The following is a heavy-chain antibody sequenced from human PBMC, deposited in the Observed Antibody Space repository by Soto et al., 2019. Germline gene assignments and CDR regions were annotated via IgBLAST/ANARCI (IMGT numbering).Heavy chain of an antibody. Sequence: EVQLVESGGDLVQPGGSLRLSCSASGFAFSAHWMTWVRQTPGKGLEWVANISPEGSTKYYVDSAKGRFTISRDNAKNLLYLQMNSPTVGDTAVYSCVRDHVTPGLYFDKWGQGTLVTVSS. J-gene: IGHJ4*02. V-gene: IGHV3-7*01. CDR2: ISPEGSTK. CDR1: GFAFSAHW. D-gene: IGHD2-8*02. CDR3: VRDHVTPGLYFDK.